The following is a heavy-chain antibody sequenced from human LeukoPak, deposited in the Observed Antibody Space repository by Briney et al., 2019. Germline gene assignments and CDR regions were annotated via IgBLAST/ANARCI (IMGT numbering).Heavy chain of an antibody. CDR3: ARDDTRRLYDLWSAPRFDP. CDR2: INPNSGGT. D-gene: IGHD3-3*01. Sequence: GASVKVSCKASGYTFTGYYMHWVRQAPGQGLEWMGRINPNSGGTNYAQKFQGRVTMTRDTSISTAYMELSRLRSDDTAVYYCARDDTRRLYDLWSAPRFDPWGQGTLVTVSS. CDR1: GYTFTGYY. J-gene: IGHJ5*02. V-gene: IGHV1-2*06.